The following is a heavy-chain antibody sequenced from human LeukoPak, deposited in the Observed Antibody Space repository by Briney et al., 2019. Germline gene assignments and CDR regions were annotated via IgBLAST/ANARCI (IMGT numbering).Heavy chain of an antibody. CDR1: GGSISDNY. V-gene: IGHV4-4*07. D-gene: IGHD4-17*01. CDR2: ISTRGNT. CDR3: ARNEFRTYGLVHY. Sequence: PSETLSLTCTVSGGSISDNYWSWIRQSAGKGPEWIGRISTRGNTDYNPSLRSRVTMSMDTSRNQFSLTLTSMTAADTAVYYCARNEFRTYGLVHYWGQGTLVTVSS. J-gene: IGHJ4*02.